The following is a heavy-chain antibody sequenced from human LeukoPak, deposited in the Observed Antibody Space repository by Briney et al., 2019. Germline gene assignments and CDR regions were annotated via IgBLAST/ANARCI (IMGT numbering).Heavy chain of an antibody. CDR1: GGSIRSYD. CDR2: IYTSGST. Sequence: KPSETLSLTCTVPGGSIRSYDWSWIRRPAGKGLVWLGRIYTSGSTNYNPSLKSRVTMSVDTSKNQFSLKLSSVTAADTAVYYCARDRYYDSSGTPFDYWGQGTLVTVSS. J-gene: IGHJ4*02. V-gene: IGHV4-4*07. CDR3: ARDRYYDSSGTPFDY. D-gene: IGHD3-22*01.